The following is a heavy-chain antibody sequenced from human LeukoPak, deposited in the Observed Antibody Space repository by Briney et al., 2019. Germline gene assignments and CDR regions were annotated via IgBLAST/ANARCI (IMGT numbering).Heavy chain of an antibody. CDR2: TSGSGGST. Sequence: GGSLRLSCAASGFTFSSYAMSWVRQAPGKGLEWVSATSGSGGSTYYADSVKGRFTISRDNSKNTLYPQMNSLRAEDTAVYYCAKAQEYSSSSPGYWGQGTLVTVSS. CDR1: GFTFSSYA. CDR3: AKAQEYSSSSPGY. D-gene: IGHD6-6*01. J-gene: IGHJ4*02. V-gene: IGHV3-23*01.